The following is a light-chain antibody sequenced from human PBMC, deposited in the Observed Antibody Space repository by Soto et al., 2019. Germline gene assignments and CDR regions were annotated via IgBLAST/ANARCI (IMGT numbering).Light chain of an antibody. J-gene: IGKJ2*01. CDR1: QTISDY. Sequence: IQMTQSPSSLSASVGDRVTIACRASQTISDYLNWYQQKPGTGPKLLIYAASNLEDGVPSRFSGSGSGTEFTLTITSLQPEDVGTYACQQSYTPPYTFGQGTKLEIK. CDR2: AAS. CDR3: QQSYTPPYT. V-gene: IGKV1-39*01.